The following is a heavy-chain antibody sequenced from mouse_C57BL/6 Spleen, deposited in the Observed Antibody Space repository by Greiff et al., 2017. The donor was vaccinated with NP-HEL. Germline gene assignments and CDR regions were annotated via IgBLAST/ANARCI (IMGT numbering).Heavy chain of an antibody. J-gene: IGHJ2*01. CDR3: ARRGTTVVAPYYFDY. CDR1: GYTFTSYG. D-gene: IGHD1-1*01. CDR2: IYPRSGNT. Sequence: VQLQQSGAELARPGASVKLSCKASGYTFTSYGISWVKQRTGQGLEWIGEIYPRSGNTYYIEKFKGKATLTADKSSSTAYMELRSLTSEDYAVYLYARRGTTVVAPYYFDYWGQGTTLTVSS. V-gene: IGHV1-81*01.